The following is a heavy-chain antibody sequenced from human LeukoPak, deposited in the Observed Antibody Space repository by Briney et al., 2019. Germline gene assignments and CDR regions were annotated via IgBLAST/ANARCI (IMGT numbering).Heavy chain of an antibody. Sequence: SETLSLTCTVSGDSISGYYWSWIRQPPGKGLEWIGYIYYSGTTNYNPSLRSRVTISVDTSKNQFSLRLSSVTATDTAVYYCARLHSSRAEEFDPWGQGTLVTVSS. CDR1: GDSISGYY. J-gene: IGHJ5*02. CDR2: IYYSGTT. V-gene: IGHV4-59*01. CDR3: ARLHSSRAEEFDP.